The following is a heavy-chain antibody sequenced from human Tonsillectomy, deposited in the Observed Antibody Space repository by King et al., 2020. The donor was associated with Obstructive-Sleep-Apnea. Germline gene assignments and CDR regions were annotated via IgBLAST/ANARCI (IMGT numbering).Heavy chain of an antibody. CDR1: GFTFGDYA. J-gene: IGHJ6*02. D-gene: IGHD4-17*01. CDR3: TRALGVTTPDSYGMDV. V-gene: IGHV3-49*03. CDR2: IRSKAYGGTT. Sequence: QLVQSGGGLVQPGRSLRLSCTASGFTFGDYAMNWFRQAPGKGLEWVGFIRSKAYGGTTEYAASLKGRFTISRDDSKSIGYLQMNSLKTKDTAVYYCTRALGVTTPDSYGMDVWGQGTPVTVSS.